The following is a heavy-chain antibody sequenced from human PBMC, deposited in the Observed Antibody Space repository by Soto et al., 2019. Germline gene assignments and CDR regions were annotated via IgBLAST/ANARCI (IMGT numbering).Heavy chain of an antibody. CDR3: AKGKGAVDSSSWYGLEADY. D-gene: IGHD6-13*01. V-gene: IGHV3-30*18. CDR2: ISYDGSNK. CDR1: GFTFSSCG. Sequence: QVQLVESGGGVVQPGRSLRLSCAASGFTFSSCGMHWVRQAPGKGLEWVAVISYDGSNKYYADSVKGRFTISRDKSKNTLSLQMNSLRAEDTAVYYCAKGKGAVDSSSWYGLEADYWGQGTLVTVSS. J-gene: IGHJ4*02.